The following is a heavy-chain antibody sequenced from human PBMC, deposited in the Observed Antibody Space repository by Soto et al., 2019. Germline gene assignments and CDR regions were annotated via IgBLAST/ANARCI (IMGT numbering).Heavy chain of an antibody. CDR1: GFSIGGSH. Sequence: PSETLAITCTFCGFSIGGSHLSWVRQPPGKGLEWIGYFYYSGSTYYNPSLKSRVTISVDTSKNQFSLKLSSVTAADTAVYYCARSTPTVTIDYWGQGTLVTVSS. D-gene: IGHD4-17*01. V-gene: IGHV4-59*06. CDR2: FYYSGST. CDR3: ARSTPTVTIDY. J-gene: IGHJ4*02.